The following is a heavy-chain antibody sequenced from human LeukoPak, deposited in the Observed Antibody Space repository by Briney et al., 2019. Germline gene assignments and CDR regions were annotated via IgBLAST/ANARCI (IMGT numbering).Heavy chain of an antibody. Sequence: SSQTLPLTCTVSGDSLNRGTVYGSWIRQPAGKGLEGTGRISTRGTTNYNPSLEGRVTISIDTSNDQFSLHLRSVTVADTALYFCAREKSPVKDYYFDYWGQRTLVTVSS. CDR3: AREKSPVKDYYFDY. V-gene: IGHV4-61*02. D-gene: IGHD4-17*01. CDR1: GDSLNRGTVY. J-gene: IGHJ4*02. CDR2: ISTRGTT.